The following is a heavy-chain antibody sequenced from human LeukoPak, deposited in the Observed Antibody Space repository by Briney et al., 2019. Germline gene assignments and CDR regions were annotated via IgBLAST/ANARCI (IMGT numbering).Heavy chain of an antibody. Sequence: GGSLRLSCAASGFTFSDYYMSWIRQAPGKGLEWVSYISSSGSTIYYADSVKGRFTISRDNAKNSLYLQMNSLRAEDTAVYYCARGPAANSGNYYVGDYWGQGTLATVSS. CDR2: ISSSGSTI. J-gene: IGHJ4*02. CDR3: ARGPAANSGNYYVGDY. D-gene: IGHD1-26*01. V-gene: IGHV3-11*04. CDR1: GFTFSDYY.